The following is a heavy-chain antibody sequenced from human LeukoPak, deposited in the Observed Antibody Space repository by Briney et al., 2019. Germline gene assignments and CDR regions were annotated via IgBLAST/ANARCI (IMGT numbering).Heavy chain of an antibody. CDR3: ARDRAKIAVAGAFDY. D-gene: IGHD6-19*01. J-gene: IGHJ4*02. CDR2: INPNSGGT. V-gene: IGHV1-2*02. Sequence: GASVKVSCKASGYTFTGYYMHWVRQAPGQGLEWMGWINPNSGGTNYAQKFQGRVTMTRDTSISTAYMELSRLRSDDTAVHYCARDRAKIAVAGAFDYWGQGTLVTVSS. CDR1: GYTFTGYY.